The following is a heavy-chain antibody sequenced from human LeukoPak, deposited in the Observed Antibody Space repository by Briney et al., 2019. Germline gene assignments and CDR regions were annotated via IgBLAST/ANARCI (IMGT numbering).Heavy chain of an antibody. CDR2: MYPDSGDT. D-gene: IGHD3-22*01. V-gene: IGHV1-8*01. Sequence: ASVKVSCKASVYTFPRYEINWVRQATGHGVEWVGWMYPDSGDTAYAQTFQGRSTMTRRTSITTAYMELSSVRYQATSGYYCARGRWSYDNRELTWPIISCWG. J-gene: IGHJ6*01. CDR3: ARGRWSYDNRELTWPIISC. CDR1: VYTFPRYE.